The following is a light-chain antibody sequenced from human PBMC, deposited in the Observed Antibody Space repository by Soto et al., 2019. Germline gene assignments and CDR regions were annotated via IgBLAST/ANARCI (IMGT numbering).Light chain of an antibody. V-gene: IGKV3-15*01. Sequence: ERVMTQSPATLSVSQGERATLSCRASQSVGSNLAWYQQKPGQAPRLLIYGASTRATGIPARFSGSGSGTEFTLTISSLQSEDFAVYYCQQYNNWPLTFGGGTKVEIK. CDR3: QQYNNWPLT. J-gene: IGKJ4*01. CDR1: QSVGSN. CDR2: GAS.